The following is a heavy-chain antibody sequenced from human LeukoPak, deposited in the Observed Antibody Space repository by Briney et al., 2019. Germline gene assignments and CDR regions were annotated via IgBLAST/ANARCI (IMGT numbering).Heavy chain of an antibody. V-gene: IGHV3-13*01. J-gene: IGHJ2*01. Sequence: GGSLRLSCAASGFTFRSYHMHWVRQATGKGLEYVSGIGTAGEIYYPGSVKGRFTISRENAKNSLYLQMNSLRAGDTAVYYCARAAYSSTWYSRYFDLWGRGTLVTVSS. D-gene: IGHD6-13*01. CDR1: GFTFRSYH. CDR2: IGTAGEI. CDR3: ARAAYSSTWYSRYFDL.